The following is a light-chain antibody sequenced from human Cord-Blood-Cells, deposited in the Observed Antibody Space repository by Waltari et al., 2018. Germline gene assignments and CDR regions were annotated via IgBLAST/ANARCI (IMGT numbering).Light chain of an antibody. Sequence: QSALTQPAPVSGSPGQSIPLPCTGPTSDVGGYNLVPWYQQHPGKTPKLMIYGVSKRPSGVSNRFSGSKSGNTASLTISGLQAEDEADYYCSSYTSSSTVVFGGGTKLTVL. CDR1: TSDVGGYNL. J-gene: IGLJ2*01. V-gene: IGLV2-14*01. CDR2: GVS. CDR3: SSYTSSSTVV.